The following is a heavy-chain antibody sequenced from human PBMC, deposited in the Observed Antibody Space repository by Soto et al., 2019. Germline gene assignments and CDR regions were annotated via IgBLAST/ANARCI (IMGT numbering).Heavy chain of an antibody. CDR1: GFTFGDYA. CDR3: TRDSLGIAADVVYFDY. V-gene: IGHV3-49*03. D-gene: IGHD6-25*01. J-gene: IGHJ4*02. Sequence: GGSLRLSCTASGFTFGDYAMSWFRQAPGKGLEWVGFIRSNAYGGATEYAASVKGRFTISRDDSKRIAYLQMNSLKTEDTAVYYCTRDSLGIAADVVYFDYWGQGTLVTVSS. CDR2: IRSNAYGGAT.